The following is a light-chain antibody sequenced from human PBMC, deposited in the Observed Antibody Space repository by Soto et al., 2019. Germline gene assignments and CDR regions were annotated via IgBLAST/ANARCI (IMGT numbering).Light chain of an antibody. CDR3: TAWDDSLKGWV. CDR2: SNN. Sequence: QSVLTQPPSASGTPGQRVTISCSGSNSNIGINIVNWYQHLPGTAPKLLIYSNNQRPSGVPDRFSGSKSGTSASLAISGLQSEDEADYYCTAWDDSLKGWVFGGGTQLPS. CDR1: NSNIGINI. J-gene: IGLJ3*02. V-gene: IGLV1-44*01.